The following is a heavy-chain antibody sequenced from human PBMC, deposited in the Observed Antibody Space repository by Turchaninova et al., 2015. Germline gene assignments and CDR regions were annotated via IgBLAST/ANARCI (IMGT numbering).Heavy chain of an antibody. CDR2: IFHSGST. D-gene: IGHD3-10*01. J-gene: IGHJ3*02. CDR1: GYSISSGYY. Sequence: QVQLQESGPGLVKPSETLSLTCAVSGYSISSGYYWGWIRQPPGKGLEWIANIFHSGSTYYNPSLKSRVTISVDTSKNQFSLKLSSVNVADTAVYYCARAGSGRAFDIWGQGTMVTVSS. CDR3: ARAGSGRAFDI. V-gene: IGHV4-38-2*01.